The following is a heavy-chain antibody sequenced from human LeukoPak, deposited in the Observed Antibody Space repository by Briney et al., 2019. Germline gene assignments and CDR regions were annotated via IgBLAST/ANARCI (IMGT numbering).Heavy chain of an antibody. D-gene: IGHD3-10*01. V-gene: IGHV4-59*01. Sequence: PSETLSLTCTVSGGSISSYYWSWIRQPPGKGLEWIGNIYYSGSTNYNPSLKSRVTISVDTSKNQFSLKLSSVTAADTAVYYCARDYYDSGSSVLWGQGTLVTVSS. CDR1: GGSISSYY. J-gene: IGHJ4*02. CDR2: IYYSGST. CDR3: ARDYYDSGSSVL.